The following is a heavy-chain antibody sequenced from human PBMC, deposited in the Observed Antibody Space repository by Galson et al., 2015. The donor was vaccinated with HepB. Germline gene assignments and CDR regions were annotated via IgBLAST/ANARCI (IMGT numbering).Heavy chain of an antibody. D-gene: IGHD4-23*01. CDR3: ARGGSGPNDYGGNPVSY. V-gene: IGHV1-69*02. CDR1: GGTFSSYT. J-gene: IGHJ4*02. Sequence: SVKVSCKASGGTFSSYTISWVRQAPGQGLEWMGRIIPILGIANYAQKFQGRVTITADKSTSTAYMELSSLRSEDTAVYYCARGGSGPNDYGGNPVSYWGQGTLVTVSS. CDR2: IIPILGIA.